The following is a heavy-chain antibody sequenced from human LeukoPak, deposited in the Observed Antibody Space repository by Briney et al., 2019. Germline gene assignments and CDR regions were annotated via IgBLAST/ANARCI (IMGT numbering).Heavy chain of an antibody. V-gene: IGHV1-24*01. CDR2: FDLEDGET. CDR3: ATGPPPSSWPLPFDY. D-gene: IGHD6-13*01. Sequence: ASVKVSCKVSGYTLTELSMHWVRQAPGKGREWMGGFDLEDGETIYAQKFTGRITMTEDTSTDTAYMELSSLRSEDTAVYYWATGPPPSSWPLPFDYWGQGTLVTVSS. J-gene: IGHJ4*02. CDR1: GYTLTELS.